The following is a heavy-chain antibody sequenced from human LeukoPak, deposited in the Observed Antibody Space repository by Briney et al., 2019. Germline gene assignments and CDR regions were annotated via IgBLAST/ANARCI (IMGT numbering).Heavy chain of an antibody. D-gene: IGHD3-16*01. CDR3: AHQVEGTWGIKFGQ. J-gene: IGHJ4*02. CDR1: GFTFTDYA. V-gene: IGHV3-23*01. Sequence: GGSLRLSCAASGFTFTDYAMSWVRQDPGKGLEWVSRISGRGDRSYYADSVKGRFTISRDNSKNAVYLQMNSLRAEDTDVYYCAHQVEGTWGIKFGQWGQGTLVTVSS. CDR2: ISGRGDRS.